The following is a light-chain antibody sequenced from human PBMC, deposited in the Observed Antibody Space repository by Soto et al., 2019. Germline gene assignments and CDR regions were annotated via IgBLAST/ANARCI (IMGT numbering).Light chain of an antibody. J-gene: IGLJ2*01. CDR3: CSSAGSSTV. CDR2: EGS. V-gene: IGLV2-23*01. CDR1: SSDVGSDNL. Sequence: QSALTQPASVSGSPGQSITISCTGTSSDVGSDNLVSWYQQHPGKAPKLMIYEGSKRPSGVSNRFSGSKSGNTASLTISGLQAEDESDYYCCSSAGSSTVFGGGTELTVL.